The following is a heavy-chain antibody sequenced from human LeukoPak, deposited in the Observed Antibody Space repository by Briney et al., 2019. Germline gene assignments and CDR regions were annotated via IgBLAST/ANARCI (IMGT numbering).Heavy chain of an antibody. D-gene: IGHD3-22*01. CDR1: GFTFSSYA. J-gene: IGHJ4*02. V-gene: IGHV3-23*01. CDR2: ISGSGGST. CDR3: AKGRVDSSNSLFDY. Sequence: GGSLRLSCAGSGFTFSSYAMSWVRLAPGKGLEWVSAISGSGGSTYYADSMKGRFTIFRDNSKNTLYLQMNSLRAEDTAVYYCAKGRVDSSNSLFDYWGQGTLVTVSS.